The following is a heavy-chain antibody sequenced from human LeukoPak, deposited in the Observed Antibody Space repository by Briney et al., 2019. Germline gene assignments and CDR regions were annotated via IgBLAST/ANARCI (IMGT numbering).Heavy chain of an antibody. CDR1: GFTFSSYS. J-gene: IGHJ4*02. CDR3: ARDRNSYGSGSSLSGGFDY. CDR2: ISSSSSYI. D-gene: IGHD3-10*01. V-gene: IGHV3-21*01. Sequence: GGSLRLSCAASGFTFSSYSMNWVRQAPGKGLEWVSSISSSSSYIYYADSVKGRFTISRDNAKNSLYLQMNSLRAKDTAVYYCARDRNSYGSGSSLSGGFDYWGQGTLVTVSS.